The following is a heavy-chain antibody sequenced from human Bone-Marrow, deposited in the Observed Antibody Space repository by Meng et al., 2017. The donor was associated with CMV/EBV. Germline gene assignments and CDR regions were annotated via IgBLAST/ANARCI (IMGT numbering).Heavy chain of an antibody. V-gene: IGHV1-18*01. CDR1: GYTFTSYG. Sequence: ASVKVSCKASGYTFTSYGISWVRQAPGQGLEWMGWISAYNGNTNYAQKLQGRVTMTTDTSTSTAYMELRSLRSDDTAVYYCARERERVYCSSTSCYTTYYYYYGMDVWGQGTTVTFYS. CDR3: ARERERVYCSSTSCYTTYYYYYGMDV. J-gene: IGHJ6*02. D-gene: IGHD2-2*02. CDR2: ISAYNGNT.